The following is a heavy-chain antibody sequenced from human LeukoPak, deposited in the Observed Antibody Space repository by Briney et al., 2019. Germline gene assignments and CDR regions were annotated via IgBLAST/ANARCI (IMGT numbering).Heavy chain of an antibody. D-gene: IGHD3-10*01. CDR3: TTDLWFGELFPYFDY. CDR1: GFTFSNAW. V-gene: IGHV3-15*01. Sequence: GGSLRLSCAASGFTFSNAWMSWVRQAPGKGLEWVGRIKSKTDGGTTDYAAPVKGRFTISRDDSKNTLYLQMNNLKTEDTAVYYCTTDLWFGELFPYFDYWGQGTLVTVSS. J-gene: IGHJ4*02. CDR2: IKSKTDGGTT.